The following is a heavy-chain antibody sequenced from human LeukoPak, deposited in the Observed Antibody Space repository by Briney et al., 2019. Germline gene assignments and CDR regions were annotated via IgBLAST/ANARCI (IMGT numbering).Heavy chain of an antibody. J-gene: IGHJ5*02. CDR3: ARQDDYGPNWFDP. CDR2: IYYSGST. D-gene: IGHD4-17*01. V-gene: IGHV4-59*08. CDR1: GGSISSYY. Sequence: SETLSLTCTVSGGSISSYYWSWIRQPPGKGLEWIGYIYYSGSTNYNPSLKSRVTISVDTSKNQFSLKLSSVTAADTAVYYCARQDDYGPNWFDPWGQGTLSPSPQ.